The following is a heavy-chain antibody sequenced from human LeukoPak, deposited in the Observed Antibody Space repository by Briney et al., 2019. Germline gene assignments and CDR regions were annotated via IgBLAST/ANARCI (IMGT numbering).Heavy chain of an antibody. CDR2: IKSKTDGGTT. CDR1: GFTFSNAW. V-gene: IGHV3-15*01. CDR3: TTEGWSYAPFDY. Sequence: EGSLRLSCAASGFTFSNAWMSWVRQAPGKGLEWVGRIKSKTDGGTTDYAAPVKGRFTISRDDSKNTLYLQMNSLKTEDTAVYYCTTEGWSYAPFDYWGQGTLVTVSS. D-gene: IGHD1-26*01. J-gene: IGHJ4*02.